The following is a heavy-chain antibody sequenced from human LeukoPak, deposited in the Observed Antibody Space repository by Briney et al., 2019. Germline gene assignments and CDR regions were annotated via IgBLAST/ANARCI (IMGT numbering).Heavy chain of an antibody. CDR1: GVSISSSNSY. CDR3: ARAVYGVALGAFDI. Sequence: SETLSLTCTVSGVSISSSNSYWGWIRQPPGKGLEWIGSIYYSGNTYYNASLKSQVSISIDTSKNQFSLKLSSVTAADTAVYYCARAVYGVALGAFDIWGQGTMVTVSS. D-gene: IGHD2-15*01. J-gene: IGHJ3*02. V-gene: IGHV4-39*07. CDR2: IYYSGNT.